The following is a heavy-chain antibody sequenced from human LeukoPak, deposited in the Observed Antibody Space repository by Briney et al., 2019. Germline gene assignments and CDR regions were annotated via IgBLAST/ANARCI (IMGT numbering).Heavy chain of an antibody. CDR3: AKVISSGSVGYYYGMDV. CDR2: ISYDGSNK. J-gene: IGHJ6*02. CDR1: GFTLSSYG. Sequence: GGSLRLSCAASGFTLSSYGMHCVRQAPGKGLEWVAVISYDGSNKYYADSVKSRFTISRDKSKNTQYLQMNSLRAEDTAVYCCAKVISSGSVGYYYGMDVWGQGTRVTVSS. D-gene: IGHD6-19*01. V-gene: IGHV3-30*18.